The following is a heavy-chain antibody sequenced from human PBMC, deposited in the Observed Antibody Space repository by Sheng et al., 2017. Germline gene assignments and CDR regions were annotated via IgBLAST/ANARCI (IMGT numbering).Heavy chain of an antibody. CDR1: GFTFDDYG. CDR2: ISSRDNTI. D-gene: IGHD1-26*01. V-gene: IGHV3-48*03. J-gene: IGHJ4*02. CDR3: ARLGPLGD. Sequence: EVQLVESGGSVVRPGGSLRLSCSASGFTFDDYGMSWVRQSPGKGLEWISYISSRDNTIHYADSVEGRFTISRDNARNSLFLQMNSLRAEDTAVYYCARLGPLGDWGQGTLVTVSS.